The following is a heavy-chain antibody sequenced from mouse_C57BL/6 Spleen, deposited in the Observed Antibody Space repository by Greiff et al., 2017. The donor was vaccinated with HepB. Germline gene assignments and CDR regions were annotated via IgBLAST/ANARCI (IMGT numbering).Heavy chain of an antibody. CDR3: ARDRRYGSGYFDV. CDR2: INYDGSST. V-gene: IGHV5-16*01. J-gene: IGHJ1*03. D-gene: IGHD1-1*01. CDR1: GFTFSDYY. Sequence: EVKLVESEGGLVQPGSSMKLSCTASGFTFSDYYMAWVRQVPEKGLEWVANINYDGSSTYYLDSLKSRFIISRDNAKNILYLQMSSLKSEDTATYYCARDRRYGSGYFDVWGTGTTVTVSS.